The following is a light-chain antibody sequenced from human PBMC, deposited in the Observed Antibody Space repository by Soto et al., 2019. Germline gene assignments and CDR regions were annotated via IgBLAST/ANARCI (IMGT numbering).Light chain of an antibody. CDR3: QQYNSYPWT. V-gene: IGKV1-5*01. CDR2: DAS. Sequence: DSQMTQSHSTLSASVGDRVTITCRASQSISSWLAWYQQKPGKAPKLLIYDASSLESGVPSRFSGSGSGTEFTLTISSLQPDDFATYYCQQYNSYPWTFAQGTNVDIK. J-gene: IGKJ1*01. CDR1: QSISSW.